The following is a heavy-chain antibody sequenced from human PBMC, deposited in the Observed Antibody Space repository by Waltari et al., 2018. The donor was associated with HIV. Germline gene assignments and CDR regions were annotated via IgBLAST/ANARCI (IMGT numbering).Heavy chain of an antibody. CDR2: INHSGST. J-gene: IGHJ4*02. CDR1: GGSFSGYY. CDR3: ARQSSGYYFDY. D-gene: IGHD3-22*01. Sequence: QVQLQQWGAGLLKPSETLSLTCAVYGGSFSGYYWTWIRQPPGKGLEWIGEINHSGSTNYNPSLKSRVTISVDTSKNQFSLKLSSVTAADTAVYYCARQSSGYYFDYWGQGTLVTVSS. V-gene: IGHV4-34*01.